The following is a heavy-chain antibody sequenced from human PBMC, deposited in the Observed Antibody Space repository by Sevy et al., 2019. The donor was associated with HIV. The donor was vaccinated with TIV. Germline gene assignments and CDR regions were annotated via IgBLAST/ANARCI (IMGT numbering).Heavy chain of an antibody. Sequence: GGSLRLSCAASGFSVSSDYMTWVRQAPGKGLEWVSLIYSSGTTYYAASVEGRFSVSRDNSKNTLYLRMSSLRAEDTAIYYCAEDHYSGAHFSYWGQGSMVTVSS. CDR1: GFSVSSDY. CDR2: IYSSGTT. CDR3: AEDHYSGAHFSY. V-gene: IGHV3-66*01. J-gene: IGHJ4*02. D-gene: IGHD2-15*01.